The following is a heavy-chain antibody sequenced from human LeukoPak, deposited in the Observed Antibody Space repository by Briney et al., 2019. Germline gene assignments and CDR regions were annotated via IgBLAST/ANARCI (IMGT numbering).Heavy chain of an antibody. CDR1: GFTVGSGR. J-gene: IGHJ5*02. CDR2: IYSDDAT. V-gene: IGHV3-53*01. Sequence: PGGSLRLSCAASGFTVGSGRRMSWVRQAPGEGLEWISTIYSDDATNYGDSVKGRFTISRDNSRNTLDLQVNSLRVEDTAVYYCVRERFNNDYEAWGQGILVTVSS. D-gene: IGHD3-22*01. CDR3: VRERFNNDYEA.